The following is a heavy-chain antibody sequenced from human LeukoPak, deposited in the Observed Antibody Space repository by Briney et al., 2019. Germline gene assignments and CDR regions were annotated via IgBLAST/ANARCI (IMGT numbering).Heavy chain of an antibody. CDR2: IYPGDSDT. D-gene: IGHD2-15*01. V-gene: IGHV5-51*01. Sequence: GESLKISCKGSGYSFTRYWIGWVRQMPGKGLEWMGIIYPGDSDTRYSPSFQGQVTISADKSISTAYLQWSSLKASDTAMYYCAREGWDCSDGSCYRESWLDPWGQGTLVTVSS. CDR3: AREGWDCSDGSCYRESWLDP. CDR1: GYSFTRYW. J-gene: IGHJ5*02.